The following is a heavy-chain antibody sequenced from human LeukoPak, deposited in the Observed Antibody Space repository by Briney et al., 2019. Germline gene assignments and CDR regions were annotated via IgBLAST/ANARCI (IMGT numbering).Heavy chain of an antibody. Sequence: GGSLRLSCAASGFPLSRYWMHWVRQAPGKGLVSVSRINSDGSSTNYADSVKGRFTISRDNAKNTLYLQMNSLRAEDTAVYYCAREIGVSGELSSVYYYYMDVWGKGTTVTVSS. J-gene: IGHJ6*03. CDR1: GFPLSRYW. CDR3: AREIGVSGELSSVYYYYMDV. CDR2: INSDGSST. V-gene: IGHV3-74*01. D-gene: IGHD3-10*02.